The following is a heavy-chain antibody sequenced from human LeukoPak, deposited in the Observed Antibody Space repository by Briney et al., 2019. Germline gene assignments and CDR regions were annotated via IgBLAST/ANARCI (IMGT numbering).Heavy chain of an antibody. Sequence: PGGSLRLSCAASEFTFSSYTMTWVRQAPGKGLEWVSAISGSGGSTYYADSVKGRFTISRDNSRNTLYLQMNSLRAGDTAVYYCAKAREDVLVVVSLGAWGQGTLVTVSS. CDR1: EFTFSSYT. CDR2: ISGSGGST. J-gene: IGHJ5*02. CDR3: AKAREDVLVVVSLGA. D-gene: IGHD2-15*01. V-gene: IGHV3-23*01.